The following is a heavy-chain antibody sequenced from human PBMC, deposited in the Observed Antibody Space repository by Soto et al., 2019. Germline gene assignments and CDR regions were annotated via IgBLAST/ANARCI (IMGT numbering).Heavy chain of an antibody. CDR1: EFAFTGYY. CDR3: ARDQRSYGEPPFDY. V-gene: IGHV1-2*02. Sequence: AASVKVSCKASEFAFTGYYIHWVRLAPGQGLEWMGWIKSNGDDTKYARKFQDRVTMTRVTSMNTVYMELSRLRSDDTAVYYCARDQRSYGEPPFDYWGQGTLVTVSS. D-gene: IGHD3-16*01. CDR2: IKSNGDDT. J-gene: IGHJ4*02.